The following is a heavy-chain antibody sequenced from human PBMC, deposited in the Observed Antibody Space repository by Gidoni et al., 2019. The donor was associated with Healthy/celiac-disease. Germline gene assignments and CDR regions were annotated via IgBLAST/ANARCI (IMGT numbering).Heavy chain of an antibody. J-gene: IGHJ6*02. CDR3: AKGRLRKSFGDWSEANYYYYGMDV. Sequence: EVQLVESGGGLVQPGRSLRLSCAASGFTFDAYAMHWVRQDPGKGLEWVSGISWNSGSIGYADSVKGRFTISRDNAKNSLYLQMNSLRAEDTALYYCAKGRLRKSFGDWSEANYYYYGMDVWGQGTTVTVSS. D-gene: IGHD3-10*01. CDR2: ISWNSGSI. CDR1: GFTFDAYA. V-gene: IGHV3-9*01.